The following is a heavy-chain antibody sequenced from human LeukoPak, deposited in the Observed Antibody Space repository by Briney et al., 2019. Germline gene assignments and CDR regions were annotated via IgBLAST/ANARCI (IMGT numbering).Heavy chain of an antibody. Sequence: SETLSLTCYVSNGSITTYYWTWIRQPPGKGLEWIGQIFHTGSTNYNPSLKSRLTISLDPSKNLFSLKLKSVSPAGTAIYYCARVRARNRDGYTTWGLGTLVTVSS. D-gene: IGHD3-16*01. CDR3: ARVRARNRDGYTT. J-gene: IGHJ5*02. V-gene: IGHV4-59*01. CDR2: IFHTGST. CDR1: NGSITTYY.